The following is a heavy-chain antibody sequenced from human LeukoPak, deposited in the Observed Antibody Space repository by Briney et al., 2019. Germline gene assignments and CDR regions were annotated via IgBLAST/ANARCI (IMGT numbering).Heavy chain of an antibody. Sequence: ASVKVSCKASGGTFSSYTISWVRQAPGQGLEWMGRIIPIFGTANYAQKFQGRVTITTDESTSTAYMELSSLRSEDTAVYYYARTTYYYDSSGYYFFDYWGQGTLATVSS. CDR2: IIPIFGTA. CDR1: GGTFSSYT. D-gene: IGHD3-22*01. J-gene: IGHJ4*02. CDR3: ARTTYYYDSSGYYFFDY. V-gene: IGHV1-69*05.